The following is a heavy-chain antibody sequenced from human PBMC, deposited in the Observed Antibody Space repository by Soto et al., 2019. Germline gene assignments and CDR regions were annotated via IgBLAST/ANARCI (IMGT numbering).Heavy chain of an antibody. Sequence: QITLKESGPTLVNPTQTLTLTCTFSGFSLSTSGVGVGWIRQPPGKALEWLALIYWDDDKRYSPSLKSRLTITKDTSKNQVVLTMTNMDPVDTATYYCARLMTTVSAYYYYGMDVWGQGTTVTVSS. CDR1: GFSLSTSGVG. D-gene: IGHD4-17*01. CDR2: IYWDDDK. CDR3: ARLMTTVSAYYYYGMDV. V-gene: IGHV2-5*02. J-gene: IGHJ6*02.